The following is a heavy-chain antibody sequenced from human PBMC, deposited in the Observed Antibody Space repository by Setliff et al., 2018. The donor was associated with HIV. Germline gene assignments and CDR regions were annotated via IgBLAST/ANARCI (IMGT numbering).Heavy chain of an antibody. V-gene: IGHV4-4*07. CDR3: ARDRRNPVNSDMDV. CDR1: GGSFSDNY. J-gene: IGHJ6*02. CDR2: IYTSGST. Sequence: SETLSLTCAVYGGSFSDNYWSWIRQPAGKGLEWIGRIYTSGSTNYKPSLKSRVTMSVDTSKNQFSLKLNSVTAADTAVYYCARDRRNPVNSDMDVWGQGTTVTVSS.